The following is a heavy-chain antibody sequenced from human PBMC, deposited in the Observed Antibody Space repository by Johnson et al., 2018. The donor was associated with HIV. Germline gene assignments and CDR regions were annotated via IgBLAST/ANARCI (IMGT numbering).Heavy chain of an antibody. CDR3: AGITGTDDAFDI. CDR2: ISYDGSNK. CDR1: GFTFSSYG. V-gene: IGHV3-30*03. D-gene: IGHD1-20*01. Sequence: QVQLVESGGGLVQPGGSLRLSCAASGFTFSSYGMHWVRQAPGKGLEWVAVISYDGSNKDYADSVKGRFTISRDNSKNTLYLQMNSLRAEDTAVYYCAGITGTDDAFDIWGQGTMVTVSS. J-gene: IGHJ3*02.